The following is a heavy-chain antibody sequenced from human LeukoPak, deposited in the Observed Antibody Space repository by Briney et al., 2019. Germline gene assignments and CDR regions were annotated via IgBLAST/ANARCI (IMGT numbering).Heavy chain of an antibody. V-gene: IGHV3-7*01. J-gene: IGHJ3*02. D-gene: IGHD1-7*01. CDR1: GFSFRTYW. CDR2: IKQVVSDK. Sequence: GSLRLSCAASGFSFRTYWMSWVRQARRKGRGWGANIKQVVSDKYYVDSLKGRFNISRDNAKTSLYLQMNSLRAEDTAVYYCARDSGNYLDAFDIWGQGTMVTVSS. CDR3: ARDSGNYLDAFDI.